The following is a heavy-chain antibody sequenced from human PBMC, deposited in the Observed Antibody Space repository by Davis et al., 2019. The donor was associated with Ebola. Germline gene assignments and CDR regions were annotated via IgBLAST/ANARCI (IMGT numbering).Heavy chain of an antibody. CDR1: GFTVSSNY. Sequence: GESLKISCAASGFTVSSNYMSWVRRAPGKGLEWVSVIYSGGSTYYADSVKGRFTISRDNSKNTLYLQMNSLKTEDTAVYYCTTNIVLMVYSYYFDYWGQGTLVTVSS. CDR3: TTNIVLMVYSYYFDY. J-gene: IGHJ4*02. CDR2: IYSGGST. V-gene: IGHV3-53*01. D-gene: IGHD2-8*01.